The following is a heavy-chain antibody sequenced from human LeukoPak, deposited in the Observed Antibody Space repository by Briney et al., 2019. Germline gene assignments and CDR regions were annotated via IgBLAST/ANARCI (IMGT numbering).Heavy chain of an antibody. CDR3: AKGPAAIGYFQD. CDR1: GFTFSSYA. J-gene: IGHJ1*01. CDR2: ISGSGGST. V-gene: IGHV3-23*01. D-gene: IGHD2-2*01. Sequence: GGSLRLSCAASGFTFSSYAMSWVRQAPGKGLEWVSGISGSGGSTYYVDSVRGRFTISRDNSKNTVSLQMDSLRVEDTAIYYCAKGPAAIGYFQDWGQGTLVTVSS.